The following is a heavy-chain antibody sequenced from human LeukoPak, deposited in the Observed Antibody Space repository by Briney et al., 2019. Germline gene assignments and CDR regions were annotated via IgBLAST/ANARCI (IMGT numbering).Heavy chain of an antibody. Sequence: SETLSLTCAVYGGSFSGYYWSWIRQPPGKGLEWIGEINHSGSTNYNPSLKSRVTISVDTSKNQFSLKLSSVTAADTAVYYCAREIRFSLRWIDGWFDPWGQGTLVTVSS. CDR2: INHSGST. J-gene: IGHJ5*02. V-gene: IGHV4-34*01. CDR1: GGSFSGYY. D-gene: IGHD3-3*01. CDR3: AREIRFSLRWIDGWFDP.